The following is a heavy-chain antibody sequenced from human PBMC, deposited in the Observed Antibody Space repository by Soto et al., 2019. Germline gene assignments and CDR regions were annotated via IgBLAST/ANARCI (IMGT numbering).Heavy chain of an antibody. D-gene: IGHD4-17*01. CDR2: IHGGGNSA. V-gene: IGHV3-23*01. CDR3: AKHRSRVTTSWHFDY. CDR1: GFTFSGYA. J-gene: IGHJ4*02. Sequence: EVQLLESGGDLVQPGRSLRLSCAASGFTFSGYAMSWVRQAPGKGLEWVSVIHGGGNSAYYADSVKGRFTISRDNSKNTRYLQMSSLRGEDTAVYYCAKHRSRVTTSWHFDYWGQGSLVTVSS.